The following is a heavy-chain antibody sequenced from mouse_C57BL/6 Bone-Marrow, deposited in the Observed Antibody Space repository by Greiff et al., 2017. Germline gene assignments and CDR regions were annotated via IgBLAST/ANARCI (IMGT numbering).Heavy chain of an antibody. Sequence: DVQLQESGPGLVKPSQSLSLTCSVTGYSITSGYYWNWIRQFPGNKLEWMGYISYDGSNNYNPSLKNRISITRDTSKNQFFLKLNSVTTEDTATYYCARGYYCSSLAYWGQGTLVTVSA. D-gene: IGHD1-1*01. V-gene: IGHV3-6*01. J-gene: IGHJ3*01. CDR1: GYSITSGYY. CDR2: ISYDGSN. CDR3: ARGYYCSSLAY.